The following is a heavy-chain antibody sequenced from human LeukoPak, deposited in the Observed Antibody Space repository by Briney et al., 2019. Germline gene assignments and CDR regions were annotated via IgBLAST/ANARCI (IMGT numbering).Heavy chain of an antibody. CDR2: MNPNSGNT. CDR1: GYTFTSYY. CDR3: ARSTHSSGWDY. V-gene: IGHV1-8*03. J-gene: IGHJ4*02. D-gene: IGHD6-19*01. Sequence: ASVKVSCKASGYTFTSYYMHWVRQAPGQGLEWMGWMNPNSGNTGYAQKFQGRVTITRNTSISTAYMELSSLRSEDTAVYYCARSTHSSGWDYWGQGTLVTVSS.